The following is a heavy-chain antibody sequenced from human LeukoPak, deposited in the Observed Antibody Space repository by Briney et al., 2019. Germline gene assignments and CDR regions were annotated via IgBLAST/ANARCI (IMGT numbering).Heavy chain of an antibody. CDR1: GYTFTSYG. J-gene: IGHJ4*02. CDR2: ISAYNGNT. D-gene: IGHD3-22*01. V-gene: IGHV1-18*01. CDR3: TTVEKLEVEKSFDY. Sequence: AASVKVSCKASGYTFTSYGISWVRQAPGQGLEWMGWISAYNGNTNYAQKLQGRVTMTEDTSADTAYMELSSLRSEDTAVYYCTTVEKLEVEKSFDYWGQGTLVTVSS.